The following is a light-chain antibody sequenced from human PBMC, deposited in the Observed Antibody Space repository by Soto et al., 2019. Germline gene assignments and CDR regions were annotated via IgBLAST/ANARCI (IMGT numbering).Light chain of an antibody. CDR3: QNYNGPPWT. CDR1: QDISDY. J-gene: IGKJ1*01. V-gene: IGKV1-27*01. CDR2: AAS. Sequence: DIQMPQSPSSLSASVGARVTITCRASQDISDYLAWYQQKPGKVPKVLXSAASTLQSGVPSRFRGSASGTDFTLTITGLQPDDFEPYYCQNYNGPPWTFGQGTKVDIK.